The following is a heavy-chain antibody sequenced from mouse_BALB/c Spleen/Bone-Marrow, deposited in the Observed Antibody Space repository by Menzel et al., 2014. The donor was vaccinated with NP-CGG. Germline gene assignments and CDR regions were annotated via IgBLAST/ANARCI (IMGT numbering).Heavy chain of an antibody. V-gene: IGHV14-3*02. Sequence: VQLQQSGAELVKPGAPVKLSCTASGFNIKDTYMHWVKQRPEQGLEWIGRIDPANGNTKYDPKFQGKATITADTSSYTAYLQLSSLTSEDTAVYYCASYYYGSSSFAYWGQGTLVTVSA. CDR2: IDPANGNT. CDR3: ASYYYGSSSFAY. D-gene: IGHD1-1*01. J-gene: IGHJ3*01. CDR1: GFNIKDTY.